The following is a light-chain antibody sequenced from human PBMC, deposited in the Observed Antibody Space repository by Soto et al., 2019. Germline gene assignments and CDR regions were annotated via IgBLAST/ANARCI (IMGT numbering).Light chain of an antibody. J-gene: IGKJ4*02. CDR3: QHQRNWPLA. Sequence: VLTPSPATPSLFPGERATLSCRASQSVSSYLAWYQQKPGQAPRLFLYDASNRDTGIPARLSGSGSWTDCSLANNSPRSGAFAALYFQHQRNWPLAFGGGTKVDIK. CDR2: DAS. CDR1: QSVSSY. V-gene: IGKV3-11*01.